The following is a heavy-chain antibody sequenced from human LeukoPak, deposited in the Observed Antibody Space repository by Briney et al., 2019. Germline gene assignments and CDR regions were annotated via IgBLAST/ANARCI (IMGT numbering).Heavy chain of an antibody. CDR2: INQDGSQK. Sequence: GGSLRLSCAASGFTFSTYWMTWVRQAPGKGLEWVANINQDGSQKYYVDSVKGRFTISRDNAKNSLYLQMNSLRAEDTALYYCAKDLQAVAGTYYYYGMDVWGQGTTVTVSS. V-gene: IGHV3-7*03. CDR1: GFTFSTYW. D-gene: IGHD6-19*01. CDR3: AKDLQAVAGTYYYYGMDV. J-gene: IGHJ6*02.